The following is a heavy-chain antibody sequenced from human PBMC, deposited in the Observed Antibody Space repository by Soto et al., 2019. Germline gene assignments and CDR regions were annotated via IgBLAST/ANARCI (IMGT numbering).Heavy chain of an antibody. CDR1: GFSLTTHPMG. Sequence: QITLKESGPTLVEPTETLTLTCSFSGFSLTTHPMGVGWIRQPPGRALEWLAVIYWDDDKRYNPSLRSRLTITKDTSKRQVVLTMTYMEPAYTATYYCAHRLGGFTWNDGSLDYWGQGTLVTVSS. J-gene: IGHJ4*02. V-gene: IGHV2-5*02. D-gene: IGHD1-1*01. CDR2: IYWDDDK. CDR3: AHRLGGFTWNDGSLDY.